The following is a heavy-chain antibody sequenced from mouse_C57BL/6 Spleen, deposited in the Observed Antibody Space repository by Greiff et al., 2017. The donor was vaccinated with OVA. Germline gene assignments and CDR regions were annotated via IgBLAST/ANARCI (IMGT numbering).Heavy chain of an antibody. CDR3: ARWRGDSSGFYAMDY. CDR1: GYAFSSSW. D-gene: IGHD3-2*02. CDR2: IDPSDSYT. J-gene: IGHJ4*01. Sequence: QVQLKESGPELVKPGASVKISCKASGYAFSSSWMNWVKQRPGQGLEWIGEIDPSDSYTNYNQKFKGKSTLTVDKSSSTAYMQLSSLTSEDSAVYYCARWRGDSSGFYAMDYWGQGTSVTVSS. V-gene: IGHV1S126*01.